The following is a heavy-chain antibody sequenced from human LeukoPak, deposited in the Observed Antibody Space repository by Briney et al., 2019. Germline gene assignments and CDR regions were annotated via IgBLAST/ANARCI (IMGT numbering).Heavy chain of an antibody. Sequence: GGSLRLSCVASGFTFSNYGMHWVRQAPGKGLEWVAVISYDGSNKYYADSVKGRFTISRDNSKNTLYLQMNSLRAEDTAVYYCARDTGTWFGELLYYFDYWGQGTVVTVSS. V-gene: IGHV3-30*03. J-gene: IGHJ4*02. CDR1: GFTFSNYG. CDR2: ISYDGSNK. CDR3: ARDTGTWFGELLYYFDY. D-gene: IGHD3-10*01.